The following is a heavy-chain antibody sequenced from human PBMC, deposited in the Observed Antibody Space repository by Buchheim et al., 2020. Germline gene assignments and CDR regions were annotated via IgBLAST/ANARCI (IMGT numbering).Heavy chain of an antibody. CDR3: AKGQQWLVGYYFDY. V-gene: IGHV3-23*01. Sequence: EVQLLESGGGLVQPGGSLRLSCAASGFTLSNYAMSWVRQAPGKGLEWVSVISASGGSIYYVDSVKGRFTISRDSSKTTLYLQMNSLRAEDTAVYYCAKGQQWLVGYYFDYWGQGTL. CDR1: GFTLSNYA. J-gene: IGHJ4*02. CDR2: ISASGGSI. D-gene: IGHD6-19*01.